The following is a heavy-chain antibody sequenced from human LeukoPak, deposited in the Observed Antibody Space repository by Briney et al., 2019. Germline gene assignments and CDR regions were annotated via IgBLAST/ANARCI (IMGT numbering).Heavy chain of an antibody. CDR3: AKDVIYYDSSGIDY. V-gene: IGHV3-23*01. CDR2: ISGSGGST. Sequence: GGSLRLSCAASGFTFSSYAMSWVRQAPGKGLEWVSAISGSGGSTYYADSVKGRFTISRDNSKNTLYLQMNSLRAEDTAVYYCAKDVIYYDSSGIDYWGQGTLVTVSS. D-gene: IGHD3-22*01. J-gene: IGHJ4*02. CDR1: GFTFSSYA.